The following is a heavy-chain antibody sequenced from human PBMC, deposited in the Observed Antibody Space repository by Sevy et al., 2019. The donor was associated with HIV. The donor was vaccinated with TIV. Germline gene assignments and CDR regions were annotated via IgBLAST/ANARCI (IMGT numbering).Heavy chain of an antibody. Sequence: GALRLSCAASGFTFNYYTMNWVRQAPGKGLEWVSSIRRSTEYIYYADSVKGRFTISRDNAKKSLYLQMNSLRAEDTALYYCARVRDTSDFPAAFDYWGQGTLVTVSS. CDR2: IRRSTEYI. V-gene: IGHV3-21*01. D-gene: IGHD3-22*01. CDR3: ARVRDTSDFPAAFDY. J-gene: IGHJ4*02. CDR1: GFTFNYYT.